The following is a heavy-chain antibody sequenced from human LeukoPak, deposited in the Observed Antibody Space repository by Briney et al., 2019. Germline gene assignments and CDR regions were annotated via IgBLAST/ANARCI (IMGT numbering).Heavy chain of an antibody. CDR2: IRSDGSNK. Sequence: QAGGSLRLSCAASGFTFGSYGMHWVRQAPGKGLEWVTFIRSDGSNKYYADSVKGRFTISRDNSKNTLYLQMNTLIADDTAVYYRARDRGYSYGWYFDYWGQGTLVTVSS. D-gene: IGHD5-18*01. V-gene: IGHV3-30*02. CDR3: ARDRGYSYGWYFDY. J-gene: IGHJ4*02. CDR1: GFTFGSYG.